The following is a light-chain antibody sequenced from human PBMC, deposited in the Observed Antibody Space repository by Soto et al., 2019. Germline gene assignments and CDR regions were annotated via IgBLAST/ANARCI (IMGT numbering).Light chain of an antibody. CDR1: QSVGSY. CDR3: QQRSSWPLT. V-gene: IGKV3-11*01. Sequence: EIVLTQSPATLSLSPGERATLSCRASQSVGSYLAWYQQKPGQAPRLLIYDASDRAAGIPGRFSGSGSGTDCTLTISSLEPEDFAVFYCQQRSSWPLTFGGGTKVEIK. J-gene: IGKJ4*01. CDR2: DAS.